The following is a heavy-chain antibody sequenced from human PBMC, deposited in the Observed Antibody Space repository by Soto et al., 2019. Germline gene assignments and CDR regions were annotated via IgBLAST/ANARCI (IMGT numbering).Heavy chain of an antibody. CDR2: IYYSGST. V-gene: IGHV4-59*01. CDR3: ARLKIAAGAQTTTIYYYGMDV. D-gene: IGHD6-13*01. CDR1: GGSISSYY. Sequence: PSETLSLTCTVSGGSISSYYWSWIRQPPGKKLEWIGYIYYSGSTNYNPSLKSRVTISVDTSKNQFSLKLSSVTAADTAVYYCARLKIAAGAQTTTIYYYGMDVWGQGTTVTVSS. J-gene: IGHJ6*02.